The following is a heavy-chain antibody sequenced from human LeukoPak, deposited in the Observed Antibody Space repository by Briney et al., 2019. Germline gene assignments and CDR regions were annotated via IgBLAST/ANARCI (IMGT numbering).Heavy chain of an antibody. V-gene: IGHV1-46*03. Sequence: ASVKVSCKTSGYTFTRYYMHWVRQAPGQGLEWMGIINPSGGSTSYAQKFQGRVTMTRDTSTSTVYMYLSSLRSEDTAVYYCARDRAYASGSPNSLDYWGQGTLVTVSS. D-gene: IGHD3-10*01. CDR3: ARDRAYASGSPNSLDY. CDR2: INPSGGST. CDR1: GYTFTRYY. J-gene: IGHJ4*02.